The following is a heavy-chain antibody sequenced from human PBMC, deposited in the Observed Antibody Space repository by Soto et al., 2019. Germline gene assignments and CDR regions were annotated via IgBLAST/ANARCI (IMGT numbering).Heavy chain of an antibody. CDR3: AKVLTGYYYYFEY. V-gene: IGHV3-23*01. CDR2: VGGSGEYT. CDR1: GFTFSSYA. Sequence: PGGSLRLSCAASGFTFSSYAMIWVRQAPGKGLEWVSGVGGSGEYTYYADSVKGRFTISRDNSKNTVYLQISSLRAEDTAAYYCAKVLTGYYYYFEYWGQGTLVTVSS. D-gene: IGHD3-9*01. J-gene: IGHJ4*02.